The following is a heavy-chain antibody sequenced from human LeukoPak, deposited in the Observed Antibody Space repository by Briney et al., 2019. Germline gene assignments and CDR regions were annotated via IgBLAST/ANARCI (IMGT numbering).Heavy chain of an antibody. CDR2: ISGSGGST. D-gene: IGHD2/OR15-2a*01. V-gene: IGHV3-23*01. CDR3: AKDRYPGYYDY. J-gene: IGHJ4*02. CDR1: GFIFNNYG. Sequence: GGSLRLSCAASGFIFNNYGLIWVRQAPGKGLEWVSTISGSGGSTYYADSVKGRFTISSDDSKNTLYLQMNSLRAEDTALYYCAKDRYPGYYDYWGQGTLVTVSS.